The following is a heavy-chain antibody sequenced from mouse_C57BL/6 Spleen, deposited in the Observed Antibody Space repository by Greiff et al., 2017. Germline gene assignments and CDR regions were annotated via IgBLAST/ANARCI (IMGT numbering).Heavy chain of an antibody. CDR1: GFTFSNYW. Sequence: EVKLMESGGGLVQPGGSMKLSCVASGFTFSNYWMNWVRQSPEKGLEWVAQIRLKSDNYATHYAESVKGRFTISRDDSKSSVYLQMNNLRAEDTGIYYCTVHYGSSLYWYFDVWGTGTTVTVSS. D-gene: IGHD1-1*01. V-gene: IGHV6-3*01. J-gene: IGHJ1*03. CDR3: TVHYGSSLYWYFDV. CDR2: IRLKSDNYAT.